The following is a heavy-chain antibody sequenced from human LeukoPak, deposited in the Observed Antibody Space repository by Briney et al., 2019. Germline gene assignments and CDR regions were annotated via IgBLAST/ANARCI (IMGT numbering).Heavy chain of an antibody. CDR2: IYSGGSA. Sequence: GGSLRLSCAASGFTVSTNYMTWVRQAPGEGLEWVSVIYSGGSAYYADSVKGRFTISRDNSKNTLYLQMNSLRPEDTAVYYCARERSAGIGYFDYWGQGTLVTVSS. CDR1: GFTVSTNY. J-gene: IGHJ4*02. V-gene: IGHV3-66*01. CDR3: ARERSAGIGYFDY. D-gene: IGHD1-1*01.